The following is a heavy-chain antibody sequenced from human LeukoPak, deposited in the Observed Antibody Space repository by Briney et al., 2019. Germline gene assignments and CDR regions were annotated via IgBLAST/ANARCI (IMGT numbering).Heavy chain of an antibody. CDR2: IYYSGST. CDR1: GGPISSYY. V-gene: IGHV4-59*01. J-gene: IGHJ6*02. Sequence: PSEPLSLTCTVSGGPISSYYWRWPPKPPEKALEWIGYIYYSGSTNYNPSLKSRVTISEDTSKNQFSLKLSSVTAADRGVYYCAIAHYEGSGRYIYYFYGMDVWGQGTTDSVFS. CDR3: AIAHYEGSGRYIYYFYGMDV. D-gene: IGHD3-10*01.